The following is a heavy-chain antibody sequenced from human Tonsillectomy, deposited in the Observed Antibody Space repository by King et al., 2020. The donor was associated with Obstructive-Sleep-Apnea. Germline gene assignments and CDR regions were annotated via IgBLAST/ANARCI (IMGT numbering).Heavy chain of an antibody. CDR2: IRGDGRVK. CDR1: GFTFSTYW. V-gene: IGHV3-7*03. Sequence: VQLVESGGGLVQPGGSLRLACAASGFTFSTYWMIWARQAPGKGLEWVANIRGDGRVKYLEDSLKGRFSISRDNAKNSLYLQMKSLRAEDTAVYYCTRDRNYYVSGRYYDAFDIWGQGTVVTVSS. D-gene: IGHD3-10*01. J-gene: IGHJ3*02. CDR3: TRDRNYYVSGRYYDAFDI.